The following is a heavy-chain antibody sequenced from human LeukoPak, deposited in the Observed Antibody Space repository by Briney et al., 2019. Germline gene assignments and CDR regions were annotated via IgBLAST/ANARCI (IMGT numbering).Heavy chain of an antibody. CDR3: ARQWGYFDY. J-gene: IGHJ4*02. CDR1: GDSISSSSYY. Sequence: PSETLSLTCNVSGDSISSSSYYWGWIRQPPGKGLEWIGSIYYSGRTNYNPSLKSRVTTSVDTSKNQFSLNLSSVTAADTAVYYCARQWGYFDYWGQGTLVTVSS. D-gene: IGHD3-16*01. CDR2: IYYSGRT. V-gene: IGHV4-39*01.